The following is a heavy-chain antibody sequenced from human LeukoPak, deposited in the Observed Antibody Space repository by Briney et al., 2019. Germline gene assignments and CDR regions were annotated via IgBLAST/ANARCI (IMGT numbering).Heavy chain of an antibody. Sequence: ASETLSLTCTVSGGSISSYYWSWIRQPPGKGLEWIGYIYYSGSTNYNPSLKSRVTISVDTSKNQFSLKLSSVTAADTAVYYCARDYDFWSGYGFDYWGQGTLVTVSS. D-gene: IGHD3-3*01. CDR2: IYYSGST. CDR3: ARDYDFWSGYGFDY. V-gene: IGHV4-59*01. J-gene: IGHJ4*02. CDR1: GGSISSYY.